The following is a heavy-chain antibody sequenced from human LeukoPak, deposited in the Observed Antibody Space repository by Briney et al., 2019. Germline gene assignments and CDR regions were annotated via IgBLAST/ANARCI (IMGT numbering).Heavy chain of an antibody. D-gene: IGHD1-26*01. CDR3: AKDLISGTYFPLSGMDV. CDR1: GFTFSSYA. J-gene: IGHJ6*02. CDR2: ISGLDGRT. V-gene: IGHV3-23*01. Sequence: GGSLRLSCAASGFTFSSYAITWVRQAPGKGLEWVSGISGLDGRTYYADSVKGRLTISRDNSKNTLYLLMNSLRAEDTAVYYCAKDLISGTYFPLSGMDVWGQGTTVTVSS.